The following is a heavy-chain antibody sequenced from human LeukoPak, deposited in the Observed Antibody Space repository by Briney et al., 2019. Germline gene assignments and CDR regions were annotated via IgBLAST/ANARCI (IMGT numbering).Heavy chain of an antibody. CDR2: ISYDGSNK. Sequence: GRSLRLSCSASGFTFSSYAMHWVRQAPGKGLERVAVISYDGSNKYYADSVKGRFTISRDNSKNTLSLQMNSLRAEDTAVYYCGRDNWNYLDYWGQGTLVTVSS. D-gene: IGHD1-20*01. CDR3: GRDNWNYLDY. J-gene: IGHJ4*02. CDR1: GFTFSSYA. V-gene: IGHV3-30-3*01.